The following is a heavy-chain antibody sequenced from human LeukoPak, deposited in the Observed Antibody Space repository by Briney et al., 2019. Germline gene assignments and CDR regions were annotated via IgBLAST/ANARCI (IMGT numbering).Heavy chain of an antibody. CDR2: ISSSSSYI. V-gene: IGHV3-21*01. D-gene: IGHD3-10*01. CDR3: ARAKNLWFGELLVVDY. J-gene: IGHJ4*02. Sequence: GGPLRLSCAASGFTFSSYSMNWVRQAPGKGLEWVSSISSSSSYIYYADSVKGRFTISRDNAKNSLYLQMNSLRAEDTAVYYCARAKNLWFGELLVVDYWGQGTLVTVSS. CDR1: GFTFSSYS.